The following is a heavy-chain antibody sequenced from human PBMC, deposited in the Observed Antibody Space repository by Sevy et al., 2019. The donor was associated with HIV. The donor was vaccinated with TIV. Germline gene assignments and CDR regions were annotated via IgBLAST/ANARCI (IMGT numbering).Heavy chain of an antibody. CDR3: TTGDPYNRYGYMRPYFFDY. J-gene: IGHJ4*02. V-gene: IGHV3-15*01. CDR1: GFTFTNTW. Sequence: GGSLRLSCAASGFTFTNTWMSWVRQAPGKGLEWVGRIKSKTDGGAGEYAEPGKGRFGISRDDSNNTLYLKMNSLKTEDPAVYYCTTGDPYNRYGYMRPYFFDYWGQGTLVTVSS. D-gene: IGHD5-18*01. CDR2: IKSKTDGGAG.